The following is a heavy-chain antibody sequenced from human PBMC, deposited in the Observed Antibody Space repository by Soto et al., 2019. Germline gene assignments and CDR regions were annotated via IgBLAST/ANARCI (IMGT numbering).Heavy chain of an antibody. V-gene: IGHV4-31*03. CDR2: IYYSGST. CDR3: ASGGYSYGPTSY. J-gene: IGHJ4*02. CDR1: GGSISSGGYY. D-gene: IGHD5-18*01. Sequence: SETLSLTCTVSGGSISSGGYYWGWIRQHPGKGLEWIGYIYYSGSTYYNPSLKSRVTISVDTSKNQFSLKLSSVTAADTAVYYCASGGYSYGPTSYWGQGTLVTVSS.